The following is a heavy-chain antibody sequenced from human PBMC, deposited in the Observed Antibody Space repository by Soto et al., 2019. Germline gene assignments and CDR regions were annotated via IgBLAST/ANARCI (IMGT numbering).Heavy chain of an antibody. V-gene: IGHV3-23*01. CDR3: APASLTSAYGGNPSSFDY. CDR2: ISGSRDST. J-gene: IGHJ4*02. CDR1: GLTFHIYA. Sequence: GGSLRLCCSLSGLTFHIYAMSWAREAPGKGLERVLAISGSRDSTYYADSVKGRFTISRDNSKNTLYLRMNSLRAEDTAVYYCAPASLTSAYGGNPSSFDYWRQGNLVTVSS. D-gene: IGHD4-17*01.